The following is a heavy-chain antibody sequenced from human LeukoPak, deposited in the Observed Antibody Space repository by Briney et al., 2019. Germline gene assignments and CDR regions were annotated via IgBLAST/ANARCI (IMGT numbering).Heavy chain of an antibody. V-gene: IGHV4-34*01. Sequence: SETLSLTCAVYGGSFSGYYWSWIRQPPGKGLEWIGEINHSGSTNYNPSLKSRVTISVDTSKNHFSLKLSSVTAADTAVYYCARIYSGYDYLPYYFDYWSQGTLVTVSS. CDR3: ARIYSGYDYLPYYFDY. D-gene: IGHD5-12*01. CDR2: INHSGST. CDR1: GGSFSGYY. J-gene: IGHJ4*02.